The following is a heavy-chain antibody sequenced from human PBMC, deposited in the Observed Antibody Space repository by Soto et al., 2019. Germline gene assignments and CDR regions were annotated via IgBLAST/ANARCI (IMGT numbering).Heavy chain of an antibody. J-gene: IGHJ4*02. D-gene: IGHD2-21*01. CDR3: ARGNVVAIDD. CDR2: INHSGST. V-gene: IGHV4-34*01. CDR1: GGSFSGYY. Sequence: PSETLSLTCAVYGGSFSGYYWSWIRQPPGKGLEWIGEINHSGSTNYNPSLKSRVTISVDTSKNQFSLKLSSVTAADTAVYYCARGNVVAIDDWGQGTLVTVSS.